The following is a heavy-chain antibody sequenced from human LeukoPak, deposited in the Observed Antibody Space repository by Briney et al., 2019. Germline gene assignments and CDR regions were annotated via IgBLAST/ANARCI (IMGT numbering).Heavy chain of an antibody. V-gene: IGHV4-59*08. CDR1: GGSISSYY. J-gene: IGHJ4*02. Sequence: KSSETLSLTCTVPGGSISSYYWSWIRQPPGKGLEWIGYIYYSGSTNYNPSLKSRVTISVDTSKNQFSLKPTSVTAADTAVYYCARAQWFGDPNIFDYWGQGTLVTVSS. CDR3: ARAQWFGDPNIFDY. CDR2: IYYSGST. D-gene: IGHD3-10*01.